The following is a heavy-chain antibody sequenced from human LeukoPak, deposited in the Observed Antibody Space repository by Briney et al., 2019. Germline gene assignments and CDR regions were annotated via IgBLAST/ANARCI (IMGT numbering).Heavy chain of an antibody. V-gene: IGHV4-34*01. CDR3: ARRLLITIFGVDMPFDY. CDR2: INQSGST. J-gene: IGHJ4*01. D-gene: IGHD3-3*01. Sequence: PSETLSLTCAVYGGSFSGYYWSWIRQPPGKGLEWIGEINQSGSTNYNPSLKSRVTISVDTSKNQFSLKLSSVTAADTAVYYCARRLLITIFGVDMPFDYWGHGTLVTVSS. CDR1: GGSFSGYY.